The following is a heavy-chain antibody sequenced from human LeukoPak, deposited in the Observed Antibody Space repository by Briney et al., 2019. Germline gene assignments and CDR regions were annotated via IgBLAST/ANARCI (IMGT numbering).Heavy chain of an antibody. Sequence: GGSLRLSCAASGFTFRNYVIHWVRQAPGKGLEWVAVTSSDLNVKLYAGSVKGRFTISRDNSRSTLYLQMNSLRPEDTAIYYCAREGYYGSGSPPSLYFDYWGQGTLVTVSS. CDR1: GFTFRNYV. V-gene: IGHV3-30-3*01. D-gene: IGHD3-10*01. CDR3: AREGYYGSGSPPSLYFDY. CDR2: TSSDLNVK. J-gene: IGHJ4*02.